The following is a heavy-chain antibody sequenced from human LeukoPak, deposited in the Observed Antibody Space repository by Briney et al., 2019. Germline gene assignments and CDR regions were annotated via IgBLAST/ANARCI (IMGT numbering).Heavy chain of an antibody. CDR2: FDPEDGET. V-gene: IGHV1-24*01. Sequence: ASVKVSCKVSGYTLTELSMHWVRQAPGKGLEWMGGFDPEDGETIYAQKFQGRVTMTEDTSTDTAYMELSSLRSEDTAVYYCAVLPLLDIVVVPAHFDYWGQGTLATVSS. D-gene: IGHD2-2*01. J-gene: IGHJ4*02. CDR3: AVLPLLDIVVVPAHFDY. CDR1: GYTLTELS.